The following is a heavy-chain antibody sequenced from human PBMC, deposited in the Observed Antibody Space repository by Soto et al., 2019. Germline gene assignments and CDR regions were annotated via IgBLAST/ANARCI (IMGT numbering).Heavy chain of an antibody. CDR1: GFTFSTYG. CDR2: IPSDGSSK. CDR3: AKDFHPSQSYALYNWFDP. Sequence: QVQLVESGGGVVQPGRSLRLSCAASGFTFSTYGMFWVLQPPGKGLEWVAAIPSDGSSKYYADSVKGRFTISRDNSKNTLFLQMDSLRTEDTAVYYCAKDFHPSQSYALYNWFDPWGQGTLVTVSS. V-gene: IGHV3-30*18. D-gene: IGHD3-16*01. J-gene: IGHJ5*02.